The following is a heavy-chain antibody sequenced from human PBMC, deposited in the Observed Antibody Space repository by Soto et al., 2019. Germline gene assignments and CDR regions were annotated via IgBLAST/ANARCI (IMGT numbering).Heavy chain of an antibody. CDR1: GYTFTSYG. CDR2: ISAYNGNT. CDR3: ARFSGGSYNTYYFYYGMDV. V-gene: IGHV1-18*01. J-gene: IGHJ6*02. D-gene: IGHD2-15*01. Sequence: ASVKVSCKASGYTFTSYGISWVRQAPGQGLDWMGWISAYNGNTKYARDLQGRVTMTTDTSTSTAYMELRSLRSDDTAVYYCARFSGGSYNTYYFYYGMDVWGQGTTVTVS.